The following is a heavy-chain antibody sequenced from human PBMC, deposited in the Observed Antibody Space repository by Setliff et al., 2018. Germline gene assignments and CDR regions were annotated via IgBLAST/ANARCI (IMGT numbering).Heavy chain of an antibody. CDR2: ISSSSSYI. CDR3: ARDQLMTDETFDY. Sequence: SGGSLRLSCAASGFTFSSYSMNWVRQAPGKGLEWVSSISSSSSYIYYADSVKGRFTISRDNAKNSLYLQMNSLRAEDTAVYYCARDQLMTDETFDYWGQGTLVTVSS. J-gene: IGHJ4*02. D-gene: IGHD2-21*02. V-gene: IGHV3-21*01. CDR1: GFTFSSYS.